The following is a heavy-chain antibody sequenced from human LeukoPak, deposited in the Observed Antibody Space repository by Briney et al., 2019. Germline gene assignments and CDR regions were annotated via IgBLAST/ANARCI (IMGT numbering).Heavy chain of an antibody. J-gene: IGHJ4*02. Sequence: GRSLRLSCAASGFTFSSYGMHWVRQAPGKGLEWVAVIWYDGSNKYYADSVKGRFTISRDNSKSTLYLQMNSLRAEDTAVYYCARDLEGGYAPYYYFDYWGQGTLVTVSS. V-gene: IGHV3-33*01. CDR2: IWYDGSNK. CDR1: GFTFSSYG. D-gene: IGHD5-12*01. CDR3: ARDLEGGYAPYYYFDY.